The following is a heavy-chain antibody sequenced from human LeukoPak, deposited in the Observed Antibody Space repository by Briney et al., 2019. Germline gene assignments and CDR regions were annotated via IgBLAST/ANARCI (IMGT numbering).Heavy chain of an antibody. Sequence: SQILSLTCSVSGVSVSSGDYYWTWIRQPPGMGLEWIGYIYYSGSTYYNPSLKSRVTVSVDRTKNQFSLKLSSVTAADTAVYYCAIHVPLHSTSSGGMFDYWGQGTLVTVSS. V-gene: IGHV4-30-2*01. CDR2: IYYSGST. D-gene: IGHD3-16*01. J-gene: IGHJ4*02. CDR1: GVSVSSGDYY. CDR3: AIHVPLHSTSSGGMFDY.